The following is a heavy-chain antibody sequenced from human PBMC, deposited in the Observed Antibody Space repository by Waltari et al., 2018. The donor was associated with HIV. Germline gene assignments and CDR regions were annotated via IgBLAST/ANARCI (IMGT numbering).Heavy chain of an antibody. D-gene: IGHD1-7*01. CDR3: ARDRARTTDYYYYGMDV. J-gene: IGHJ6*02. CDR2: INPNSGGK. CDR1: GYTFTGYY. V-gene: IGHV1-2*02. Sequence: QVQLVQSGAEVKKPGASVKVSCKASGYTFTGYYMHWVRQAPGQGLEWRGWINPNSGGKKDAQKFQGRVTMTRYTSISTAYMGLSRLRSDDTAVYYCARDRARTTDYYYYGMDVWGQGTTVTVSS.